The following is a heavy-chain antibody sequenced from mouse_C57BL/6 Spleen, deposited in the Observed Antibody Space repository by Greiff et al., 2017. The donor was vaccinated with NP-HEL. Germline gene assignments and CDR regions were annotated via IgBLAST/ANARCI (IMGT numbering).Heavy chain of an antibody. CDR1: GFTFSSYA. V-gene: IGHV5-9-1*02. Sequence: EVNVVESGEGLVKPGGSLKLSCAASGFTFSSYAMSWVRQTPEKRLEWVAYISSGGDYIYYADTVKGRFTISGDNARNTLYLQMSSLKSEDTAMYYCTREVITTVVAHWYFDVWGTGTTVTVSS. J-gene: IGHJ1*03. CDR3: TREVITTVVAHWYFDV. D-gene: IGHD1-1*01. CDR2: ISSGGDYI.